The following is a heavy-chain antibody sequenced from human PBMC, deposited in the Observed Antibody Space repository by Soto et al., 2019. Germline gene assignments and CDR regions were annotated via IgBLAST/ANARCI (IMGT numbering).Heavy chain of an antibody. J-gene: IGHJ4*02. CDR2: IKSKTDGGTT. D-gene: IGHD6-19*01. V-gene: IGHV3-15*07. CDR3: TTRHSSGWYGGGLVDY. Sequence: EVQLVESGGGLVKPGGSLRLSCAASGFTFSNAWMNWVRQAPGKGLEWVCRIKSKTDGGTTDYAAPVKGRFTISRDDSKNMLYLQMNSLKTEATAVYYCTTRHSSGWYGGGLVDYWDQGTLVTVSS. CDR1: GFTFSNAW.